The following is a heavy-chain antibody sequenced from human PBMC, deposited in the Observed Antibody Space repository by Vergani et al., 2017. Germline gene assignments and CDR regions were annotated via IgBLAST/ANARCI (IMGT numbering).Heavy chain of an antibody. CDR2: ISSTTGDT. J-gene: IGHJ3*02. CDR3: ARIRGRYYDSSGPYDAFDI. Sequence: QIQLVQSRSEMVKPGASVKVSCQASGYSFTNYDFTWVRQAPGQGLEWMGWISSTTGDTIYAEKFQGRVTMTRDTSISTAYMELSRLRSDDTAVYYCARIRGRYYDSSGPYDAFDIWGQGTMVTVSS. D-gene: IGHD3-22*01. V-gene: IGHV1-2*02. CDR1: GYSFTNYD.